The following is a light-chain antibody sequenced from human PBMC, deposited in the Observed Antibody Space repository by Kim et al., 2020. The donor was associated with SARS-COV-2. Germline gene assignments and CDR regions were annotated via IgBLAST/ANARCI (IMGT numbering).Light chain of an antibody. Sequence: SPGDRTTLSCGASQSVSSYIAFDQQKPGQAPRLLIYNASKRATGIPARFSGSGSGTDFTLTISSLEPEDFAVYYCQQRSNWPLITFGQGTQLEIK. J-gene: IGKJ5*01. V-gene: IGKV3-11*01. CDR3: QQRSNWPLIT. CDR1: QSVSSY. CDR2: NAS.